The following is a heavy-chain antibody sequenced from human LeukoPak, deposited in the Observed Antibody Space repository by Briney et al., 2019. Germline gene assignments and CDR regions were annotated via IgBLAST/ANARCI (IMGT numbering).Heavy chain of an antibody. J-gene: IGHJ4*02. CDR2: IYYSGST. V-gene: IGHV4-31*03. D-gene: IGHD5-18*01. CDR3: ARRTAVSGYFEY. Sequence: SQTLSLTCTVSGGSISSGGYYWSWIRQHPGKGLEWIGYIYYSGSTYYNPSLKSRVTISEDTSKNQFSLKLSSVAAADTAVYYCARRTAVSGYFEYWGQGTLVTVSS. CDR1: GGSISSGGYY.